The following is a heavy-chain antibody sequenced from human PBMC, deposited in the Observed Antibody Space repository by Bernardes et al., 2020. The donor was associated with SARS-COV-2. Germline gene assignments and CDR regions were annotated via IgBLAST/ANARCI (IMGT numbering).Heavy chain of an antibody. CDR2: INPSGGST. Sequence: ASVKVSCKASGYTFTSYHMHWVRQAPGQGLEWMGIINPSGGSTSYAQKFQGRVTMTRDTSTSTVYMELSSLRSEDTAVYYCAREDYYYDSSGYLGYYYYGMDVWGQGTMVTVSS. J-gene: IGHJ6*02. CDR1: GYTFTSYH. D-gene: IGHD3-22*01. CDR3: AREDYYYDSSGYLGYYYYGMDV. V-gene: IGHV1-46*03.